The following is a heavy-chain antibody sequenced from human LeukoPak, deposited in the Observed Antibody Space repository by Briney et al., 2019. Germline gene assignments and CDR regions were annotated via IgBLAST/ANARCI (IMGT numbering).Heavy chain of an antibody. D-gene: IGHD3-10*01. CDR2: IYHSGST. J-gene: IGHJ3*02. Sequence: SETLSLTCAVSGYSISSGYYWGWIRQPPGKGLEWIGSIYHSGSTYYNPSLKSRVTISVDTSKNQFSLKPSSVTAADTAVYYCARAVELWFGELFGAFDIWGQGTMVTVSS. V-gene: IGHV4-38-2*01. CDR1: GYSISSGYY. CDR3: ARAVELWFGELFGAFDI.